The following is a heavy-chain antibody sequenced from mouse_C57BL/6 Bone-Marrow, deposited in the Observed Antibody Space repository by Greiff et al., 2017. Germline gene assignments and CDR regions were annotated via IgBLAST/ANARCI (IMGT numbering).Heavy chain of an antibody. CDR1: GYSLSTFGMG. Sequence: QVTLKESGPGILQPSQTLNLTCNSSGYSLSTFGMGVVWMRQPSGTGLEGLSHPWWDDDKYNNTVMKRRITISKETSKNHVIHMIAHVATADTATYFCGRIGFWWWFAYWCRGTRVTVSA. CDR3: GRIGFWWWFAY. J-gene: IGHJ3*01. D-gene: IGHD1-1*02. CDR2: PWWDDDK. V-gene: IGHV8-8*01.